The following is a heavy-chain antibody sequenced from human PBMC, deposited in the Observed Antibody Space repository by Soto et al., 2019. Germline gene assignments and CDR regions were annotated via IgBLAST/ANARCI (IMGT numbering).Heavy chain of an antibody. CDR1: GVSISSGGYY. V-gene: IGHV4-31*03. CDR2: IYYSGGT. Sequence: SETLSLTCTVSGVSISSGGYYWSWIRQHPGKGLQWIGNIYYSGGTNYNPSLKSRIIISLDTSKNQFSLKLSSVTAADTAVYFCARYRISGSWSKFDYWGQGTLVTVSS. CDR3: ARYRISGSWSKFDY. J-gene: IGHJ4*02. D-gene: IGHD6-13*01.